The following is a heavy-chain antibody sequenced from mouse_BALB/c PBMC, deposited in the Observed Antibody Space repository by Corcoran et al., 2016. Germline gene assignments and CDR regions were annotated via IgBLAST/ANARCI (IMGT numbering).Heavy chain of an antibody. CDR2: IDPANGNT. D-gene: IGHD4-1*01. CDR1: GFNIKDTS. CDR3: ANWDWYFDV. V-gene: IGHV14-3*02. J-gene: IGHJ1*01. Sequence: EVQMQQSWTELVMPGALVKLSCTASGFNIKDTSMHWVKQRPEQGLAWIGRIDPANGNTKYDPKFQGKATITADTSSNTAYLQLSSLTSEDTAVYYCANWDWYFDVWGAGTTVTVSS.